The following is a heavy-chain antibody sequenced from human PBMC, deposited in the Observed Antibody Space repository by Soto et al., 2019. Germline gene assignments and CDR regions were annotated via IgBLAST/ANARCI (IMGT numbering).Heavy chain of an antibody. Sequence: VQLVESGGGLVQPGGSLRLSCEVSGFTFSHHWMSWVRQAPGKGLEWVANMAGDGSVKYHVDSVKGRFTISRDNARNSLYLQMNSLRVEDTAVYFCVRDDFGPAGPWGQGTLVIVSS. D-gene: IGHD4-17*01. CDR2: MAGDGSVK. V-gene: IGHV3-7*01. CDR3: VRDDFGPAGP. CDR1: GFTFSHHW. J-gene: IGHJ5*02.